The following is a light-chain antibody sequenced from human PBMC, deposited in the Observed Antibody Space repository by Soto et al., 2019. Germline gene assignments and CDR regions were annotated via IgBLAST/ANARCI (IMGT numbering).Light chain of an antibody. Sequence: QSVLTQPPSVSGAPGQRVTISCTGTSPNIGAGYDVHWYQQLPGTAPKLLIYGNSNRPSGVPDRFSGSKSGTSASLAITGLQAEDEADYYCQSYDNSLSGYVFGTGTKLTVL. V-gene: IGLV1-40*01. CDR2: GNS. CDR1: SPNIGAGYD. CDR3: QSYDNSLSGYV. J-gene: IGLJ1*01.